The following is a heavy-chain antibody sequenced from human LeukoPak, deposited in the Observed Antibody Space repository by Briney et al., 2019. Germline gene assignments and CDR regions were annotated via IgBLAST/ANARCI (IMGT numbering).Heavy chain of an antibody. Sequence: ASVKVSCKASGYTFTSYGISWVRQAPGQGLEWMGWISAYNGNTNYAQKLQGRVTMTTDTSTSTAYMELRSLRSDDTAVYYCARASLYYDFWSGYRPEYNWFDPWGQGTLVTVSS. CDR3: ARASLYYDFWSGYRPEYNWFDP. V-gene: IGHV1-18*01. CDR2: ISAYNGNT. J-gene: IGHJ5*02. CDR1: GYTFTSYG. D-gene: IGHD3-3*01.